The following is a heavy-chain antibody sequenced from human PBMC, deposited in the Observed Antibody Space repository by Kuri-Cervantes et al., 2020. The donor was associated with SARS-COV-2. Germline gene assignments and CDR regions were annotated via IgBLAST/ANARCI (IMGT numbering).Heavy chain of an antibody. D-gene: IGHD3-22*01. J-gene: IGHJ6*03. V-gene: IGHV3-7*03. CDR1: GFTFSSYW. CDR3: ARVWYYYDRSCSHRYMDV. Sequence: GGSLRLSCAASGFTFSSYWMSWVRQAPGKGLEWVANIKQDGSGKYYVDSVKGRLTISRDNAKNSLYLQMNSLRAEDTAVYYCARVWYYYDRSCSHRYMDVWGKGTTVTVSS. CDR2: IKQDGSGK.